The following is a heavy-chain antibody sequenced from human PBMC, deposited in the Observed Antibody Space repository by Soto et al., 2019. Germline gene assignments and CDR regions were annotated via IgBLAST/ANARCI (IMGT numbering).Heavy chain of an antibody. D-gene: IGHD2-2*01. CDR3: ATAQILGSSVGYFDY. CDR1: GYTLTELS. Sequence: ASLKVSCKVSGYTLTELSMHWVRQAPGKGLEWMGGFDPEDGETIYAQKFQGRVTMTEDTSTDTAYMELSSLRSEDTAVYYCATAQILGSSVGYFDYWGQGTLVTVSS. J-gene: IGHJ4*02. V-gene: IGHV1-24*01. CDR2: FDPEDGET.